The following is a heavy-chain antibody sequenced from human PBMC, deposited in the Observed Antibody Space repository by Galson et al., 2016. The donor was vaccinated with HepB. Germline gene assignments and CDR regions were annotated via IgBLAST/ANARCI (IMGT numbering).Heavy chain of an antibody. CDR1: GYTFSNYA. J-gene: IGHJ6*02. CDR3: ARDYPAAGYGMDV. CDR2: ISAGNGNT. D-gene: IGHD6-25*01. Sequence: SVKVSCKASGYTFSNYAMHWLRQAPGQRLEWMGWISAGNGNTKYSHKVQGRVTITWDTSANLAYMELRSLRSEDTAVYYCARDYPAAGYGMDVWGQGTTVTVSS. V-gene: IGHV1-3*01.